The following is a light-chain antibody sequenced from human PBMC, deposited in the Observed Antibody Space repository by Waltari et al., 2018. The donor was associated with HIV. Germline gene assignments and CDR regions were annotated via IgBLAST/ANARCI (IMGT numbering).Light chain of an antibody. CDR1: SSDVGGYNY. Sequence: QSALTQPASVSGSPGQSITISCTGTSSDVGGYNYVSWYQQHPGKAPKLLIYEVSNRPSGISNRFSGPKSGNTASRTISGLQAEDEADYYCCAYASSTTLDVFGGGTKLTVL. CDR2: EVS. CDR3: CAYASSTTLDV. V-gene: IGLV2-14*01. J-gene: IGLJ2*01.